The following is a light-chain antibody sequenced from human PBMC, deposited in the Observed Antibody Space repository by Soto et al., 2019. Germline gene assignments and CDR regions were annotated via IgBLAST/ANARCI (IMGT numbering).Light chain of an antibody. V-gene: IGKV3-15*01. Sequence: EIVMTQSPATLSVSPGERATLSCRASQSVNSNLAWYQQKPGQAPRLLLYYASTRATGIPARFSGSGSGTEFTLTISSLQSEDFAVYYCQQYNDWPLTFGGGTKVDIK. CDR2: YAS. CDR1: QSVNSN. CDR3: QQYNDWPLT. J-gene: IGKJ4*01.